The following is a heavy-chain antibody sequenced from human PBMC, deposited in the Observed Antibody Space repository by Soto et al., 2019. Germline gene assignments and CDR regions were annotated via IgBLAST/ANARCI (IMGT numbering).Heavy chain of an antibody. CDR1: GYIFTIYA. CDR3: ARDSKTIFGVVILY. V-gene: IGHV1-3*04. Sequence: ASVTVSCQTSGYIFTIYAMHWVRQAPGQRFEWMGWINTYNGNTNYSQKLQGRVTMTTDTSTSTAYMELRSLRSDDTAVYYCARDSKTIFGVVILYWGQGTLVTVSS. CDR2: INTYNGNT. D-gene: IGHD3-3*01. J-gene: IGHJ4*02.